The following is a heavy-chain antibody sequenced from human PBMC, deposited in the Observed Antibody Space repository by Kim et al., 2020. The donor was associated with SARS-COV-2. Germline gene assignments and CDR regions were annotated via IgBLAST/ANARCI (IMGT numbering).Heavy chain of an antibody. CDR2: ISYEGSKK. J-gene: IGHJ6*02. D-gene: IGHD2-15*01. V-gene: IGHV3-30*18. CDR3: AKQGGIFELYTYYGMDV. CDR1: GFTFNNYG. Sequence: GGSLRLSCTVSGFTFNNYGMHWVRQAPGKGLVWVAFISYEGSKKQYLDSLKGRFTISRDYSKNTLYLQMNSLRAEDTAVYYCAKQGGIFELYTYYGMDVWGQGTTVTVSS.